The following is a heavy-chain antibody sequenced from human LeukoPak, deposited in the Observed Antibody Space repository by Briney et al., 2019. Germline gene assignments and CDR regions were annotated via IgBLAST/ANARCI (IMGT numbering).Heavy chain of an antibody. V-gene: IGHV4-59*01. CDR1: GGSISSYY. J-gene: IGHJ5*02. CDR3: ARGRSSWDSWLDP. Sequence: PSETLSLTCTVSGGSISSYYWNWIRQPPGKGLEWIGYIYNGGSTNYNPSLKSRVTISVDTSKNQFSLKLRSVTAADTAMYYCARGRSSWDSWLDPWGQGTLVTVSS. CDR2: IYNGGST. D-gene: IGHD6-13*01.